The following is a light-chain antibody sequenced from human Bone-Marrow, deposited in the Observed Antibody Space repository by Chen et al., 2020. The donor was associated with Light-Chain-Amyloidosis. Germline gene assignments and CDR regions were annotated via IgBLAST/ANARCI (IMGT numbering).Light chain of an antibody. V-gene: IGLV3-21*02. CDR1: NIGGKS. CDR3: RGWDGGNGQWV. Sequence: SYVLTQPPSVSVALGQTARIPCGGNNIGGKSVHWYQQKPGQAPVVVVYADSDRPSGVPERSAGSDGGNTATLAIGRVEAGDEADYYGRGWDGGNGQWVFGGGTKVTV. CDR2: ADS. J-gene: IGLJ3*02.